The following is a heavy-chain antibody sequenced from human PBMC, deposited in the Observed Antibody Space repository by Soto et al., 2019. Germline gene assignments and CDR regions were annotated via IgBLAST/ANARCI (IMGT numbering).Heavy chain of an antibody. CDR3: ARLCSGGSCSIDF. J-gene: IGHJ4*02. CDR2: INQSGST. Sequence: SETLSLTCAVYGRSFSGYYWTWIRQPPGKGLEWIGEINQSGSTNYNPSLKSRVTISVDTSKIQFSLKLSSVTAADTAVYYCARLCSGGSCSIDFWGQGTLVPVSS. D-gene: IGHD2-15*01. CDR1: GRSFSGYY. V-gene: IGHV4-34*01.